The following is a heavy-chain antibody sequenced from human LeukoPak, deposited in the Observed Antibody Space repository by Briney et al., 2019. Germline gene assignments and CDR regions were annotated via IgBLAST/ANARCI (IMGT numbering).Heavy chain of an antibody. Sequence: PSQTLSLTCTVSGGSISSGDYYWSWIRQHPGKGLDWIGYMFYSGSTYYNPSLKSRVTISVDTSKNQFSLKLSSVTAADTAVYYCARDRSNYYSDSSGFDCWGQGTLVTVSS. D-gene: IGHD3-22*01. J-gene: IGHJ4*02. CDR3: ARDRSNYYSDSSGFDC. CDR1: GGSISSGDYY. V-gene: IGHV4-31*03. CDR2: MFYSGST.